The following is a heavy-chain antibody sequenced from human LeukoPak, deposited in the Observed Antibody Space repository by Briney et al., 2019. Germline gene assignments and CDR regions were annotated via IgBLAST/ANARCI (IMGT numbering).Heavy chain of an antibody. Sequence: GGSLRLSCAASGFTFSSYAMHWVRQAPGKGLEWVAVISYDGSNKYYADSVKGRFTISRDNSKNTLYLQMNGLRAEDTAVYYCARDRDVDYWGQGTLVTVSS. J-gene: IGHJ4*02. D-gene: IGHD2-21*02. V-gene: IGHV3-30-3*01. CDR3: ARDRDVDY. CDR2: ISYDGSNK. CDR1: GFTFSSYA.